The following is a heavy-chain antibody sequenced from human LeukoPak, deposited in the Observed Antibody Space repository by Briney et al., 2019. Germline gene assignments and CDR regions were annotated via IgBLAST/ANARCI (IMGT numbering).Heavy chain of an antibody. CDR3: AKDPVPYYDFWSGYPRFDY. Sequence: PGGSLRLSCAASGFTFSSHAMSWVRQAPGKGLEWVSGINGSGGSTYYADSVKGRFTISRDNSKNTVYLQMNSLRAEDTAVYYCAKDPVPYYDFWSGYPRFDYWGQGTLVTVSS. D-gene: IGHD3-3*01. CDR2: INGSGGST. V-gene: IGHV3-23*01. CDR1: GFTFSSHA. J-gene: IGHJ4*02.